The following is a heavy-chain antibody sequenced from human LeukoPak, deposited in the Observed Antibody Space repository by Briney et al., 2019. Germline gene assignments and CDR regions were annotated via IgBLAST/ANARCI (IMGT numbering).Heavy chain of an antibody. J-gene: IGHJ4*02. Sequence: ASVKVSCKASGGTFSSYAISWVRQAPGQGLEWMGGIIPIFGTANYAQKFQGRVTITADESTSTAYMELSSLRSEDTAVYYCARDYGDTAIPGYWAQGTLVTVSS. CDR3: ARDYGDTAIPGY. V-gene: IGHV1-69*13. CDR2: IIPIFGTA. D-gene: IGHD5-18*01. CDR1: GGTFSSYA.